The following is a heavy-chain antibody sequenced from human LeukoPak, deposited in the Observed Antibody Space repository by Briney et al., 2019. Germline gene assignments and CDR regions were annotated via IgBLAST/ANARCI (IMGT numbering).Heavy chain of an antibody. CDR3: AREWRGIVVVPAKAYYFDY. CDR1: GGSISSYY. CDR2: IYYSGST. V-gene: IGHV4-59*01. Sequence: SETLSLTCTVSGGSISSYYWSWIRQPPGKGLEWIGYIYYSGSTNYNPSLKSRVTISVDTSKNQFSLKLSSVTAEDTAVYYCAREWRGIVVVPAKAYYFDYWGQGTLVTVSS. D-gene: IGHD2-2*01. J-gene: IGHJ4*02.